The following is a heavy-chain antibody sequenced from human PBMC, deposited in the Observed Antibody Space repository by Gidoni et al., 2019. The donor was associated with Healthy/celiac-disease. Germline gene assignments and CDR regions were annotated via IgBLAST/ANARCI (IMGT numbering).Heavy chain of an antibody. CDR3: ASGHWAPGDFWSGYYSGVGY. CDR2: INPSGGST. V-gene: IGHV1-46*01. J-gene: IGHJ4*02. Sequence: QVQLVQSGAEVKKPGASVKVSCKASGYTFTSYSMHWVRQAPGQGLEWMGIINPSGGSTSYAQKFQGRVTMTRDTSTSTVYMELSSLRSEDTAVYYCASGHWAPGDFWSGYYSGVGYWGQGTLVTVSS. D-gene: IGHD3-3*01. CDR1: GYTFTSYS.